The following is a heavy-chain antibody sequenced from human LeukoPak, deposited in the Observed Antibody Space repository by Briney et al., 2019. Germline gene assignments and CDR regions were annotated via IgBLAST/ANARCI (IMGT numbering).Heavy chain of an antibody. CDR3: AKAAYYHGSGDFDY. Sequence: GGSLRLSCAASGFTFSSYAMSWVRQAPGKGLEWVSAISGSGGSTYYADSVSGRFTISRDNSKNTLYLHMNSLRAEDTAVYSCAKAAYYHGSGDFDYWGQGTLVTVSS. J-gene: IGHJ4*02. CDR2: ISGSGGST. V-gene: IGHV3-23*01. D-gene: IGHD3-10*01. CDR1: GFTFSSYA.